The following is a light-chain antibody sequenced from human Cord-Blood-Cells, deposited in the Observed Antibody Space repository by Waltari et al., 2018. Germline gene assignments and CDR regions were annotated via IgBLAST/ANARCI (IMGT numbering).Light chain of an antibody. CDR1: QSVLYSSNNKNY. CDR2: WAS. CDR3: QQYYSTPPRT. J-gene: IGKJ2*01. V-gene: IGKV4-1*01. Sequence: DIVMTQSPDSLAVSLGERVTINCKSSQSVLYSSNNKNYLAWYQQKPGQPPKLLIYWASTRESGVPDRFSGSGSGTDFTLTISSLQAEDVAVYYCQQYYSTPPRTFGQGTKLEIK.